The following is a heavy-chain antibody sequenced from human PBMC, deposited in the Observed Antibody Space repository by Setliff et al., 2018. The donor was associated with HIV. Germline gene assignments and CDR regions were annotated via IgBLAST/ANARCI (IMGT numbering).Heavy chain of an antibody. Sequence: GASVKVSCKASGGTFSSHAINWVRQAPGQGLERMGGIIPIVDKTNYAQKFQGRVAITADKSTITAYMELSSLRSEDTAVYYCAREPDYGIRDAFDIWGQGTMVTVSS. CDR2: IIPIVDKT. D-gene: IGHD4-17*01. CDR3: AREPDYGIRDAFDI. V-gene: IGHV1-69*10. CDR1: GGTFSSHA. J-gene: IGHJ3*02.